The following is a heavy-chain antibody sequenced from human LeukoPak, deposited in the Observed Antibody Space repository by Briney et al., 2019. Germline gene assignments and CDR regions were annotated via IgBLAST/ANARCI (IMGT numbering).Heavy chain of an antibody. V-gene: IGHV5-51*01. D-gene: IGHD1-26*01. Sequence: GESLRISCKGSGYSFTSYYIAWVRQMPGKGLEWMGVIFPGDSDTRYSPSFQGQVTISADKSISTAYLQWSSLKASDTAMYYCARPRIVGTLGAFDIWGHGTMVTVSS. J-gene: IGHJ3*02. CDR3: ARPRIVGTLGAFDI. CDR2: IFPGDSDT. CDR1: GYSFTSYY.